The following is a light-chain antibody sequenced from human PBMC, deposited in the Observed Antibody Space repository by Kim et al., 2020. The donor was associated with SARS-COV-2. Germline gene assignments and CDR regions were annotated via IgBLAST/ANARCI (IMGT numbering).Light chain of an antibody. CDR1: SGSIASNY. CDR3: QSYDSSNRGV. CDR2: EDN. Sequence: NFMLTQHHSVSESPGKTVTISCTGSSGSIASNYVQWYQQRPGSAPTTVIYEDNQRPSGVPDRFSGSIDSSSNSASLTISGLKTEDEADYYCQSYDSSNRGVFGGGTQLTVL. V-gene: IGLV6-57*02. J-gene: IGLJ3*02.